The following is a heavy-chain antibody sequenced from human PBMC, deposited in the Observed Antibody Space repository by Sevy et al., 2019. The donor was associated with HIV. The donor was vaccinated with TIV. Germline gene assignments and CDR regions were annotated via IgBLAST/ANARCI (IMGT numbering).Heavy chain of an antibody. CDR2: ISYHGRDK. Sequence: GGSLRLSCVVSGIIFTSSGMHWVRQAPGKGLEWVAVISYHGRDKFYADSVKGRFTISRDNSKNMLYLQMNGLRIEDTAGYYCAKDFTGYNGMDVWGQGTMVTVSS. J-gene: IGHJ6*02. CDR3: AKDFTGYNGMDV. V-gene: IGHV3-30*18. D-gene: IGHD3-9*01. CDR1: GIIFTSSG.